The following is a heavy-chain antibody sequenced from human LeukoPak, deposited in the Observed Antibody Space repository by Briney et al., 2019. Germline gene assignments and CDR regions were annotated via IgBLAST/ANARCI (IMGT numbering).Heavy chain of an antibody. Sequence: SETLSLTCTVSGYSISSGYYWGWIRQPPGKGLEWIGSIYHSGSTYYNPSLKSRVSISIDTSKNHFSLQLRSVTAADTAVYYCVRDRLVASTWDYWGRGILVTVSS. D-gene: IGHD2-8*02. CDR1: GYSISSGYY. V-gene: IGHV4-38-2*02. J-gene: IGHJ4*02. CDR3: VRDRLVASTWDY. CDR2: IYHSGST.